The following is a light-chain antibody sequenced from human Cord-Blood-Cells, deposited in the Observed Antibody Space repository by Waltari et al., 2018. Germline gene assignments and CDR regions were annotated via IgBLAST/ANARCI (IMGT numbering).Light chain of an antibody. J-gene: IGKJ4*01. CDR2: WAS. CDR3: QQYYRTPLT. Sequence: DIVMTQSPDSLAVSLGERATINCKSSQSVLYSSNNKNYLAWYQQKPGQPPKLLIYWASTRESGVPDQFSGSGSGTDFTLTISSLQAEDVAVYYCQQYYRTPLTFGGGTKVEIK. V-gene: IGKV4-1*01. CDR1: QSVLYSSNNKNY.